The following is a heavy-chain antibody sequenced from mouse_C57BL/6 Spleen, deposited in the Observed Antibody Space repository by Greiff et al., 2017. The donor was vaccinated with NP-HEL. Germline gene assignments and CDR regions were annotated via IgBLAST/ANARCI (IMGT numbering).Heavy chain of an antibody. J-gene: IGHJ3*01. CDR2: IDPSDSYT. V-gene: IGHV1-69*01. CDR1: GYTFTSYW. Sequence: QVQLQQPGAELVMPGASVKLSCKASGYTFTSYWMHWVKQRPGQGLEWIGEIDPSDSYTNYNQKFKGKSTLTVDKSSSTAYMQLSSLTSEDSAVYYCARSGDGYYGRFAYWGQGTLVTVSA. CDR3: ARSGDGYYGRFAY. D-gene: IGHD2-3*01.